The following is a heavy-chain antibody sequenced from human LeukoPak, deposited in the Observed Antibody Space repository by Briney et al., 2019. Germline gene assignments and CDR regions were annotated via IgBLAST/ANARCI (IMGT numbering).Heavy chain of an antibody. CDR1: GVSLNIYY. CDR2: SHGSGST. Sequence: PSETLSLTCNVSGVSLNIYYWSWLRQTPGKGLEWIGRSHGSGSTNYNPSLKNRVTISIDKSKNHLSLSLRSVTAADTALYFCARDGGYDSGVFDFWGQGTLVTVSS. D-gene: IGHD3-22*01. CDR3: ARDGGYDSGVFDF. V-gene: IGHV4-4*07. J-gene: IGHJ4*02.